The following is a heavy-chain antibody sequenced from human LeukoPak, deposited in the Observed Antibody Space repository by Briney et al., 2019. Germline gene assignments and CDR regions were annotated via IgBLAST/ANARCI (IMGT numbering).Heavy chain of an antibody. CDR2: ISNGGINK. V-gene: IGHV3-30*04. CDR1: GLDFRGYS. CDR3: TRVGTGTPHFVY. Sequence: GGSLRLSCAASGLDFRGYSLHWVRQAPGQGLEWVAFISNGGINKYYADSVKGRFTISRDNSNNTLNLPMNSLRLEDTAIYYWTRVGTGTPHFVYGGQGTLVTTSS. J-gene: IGHJ4*02. D-gene: IGHD3/OR15-3a*01.